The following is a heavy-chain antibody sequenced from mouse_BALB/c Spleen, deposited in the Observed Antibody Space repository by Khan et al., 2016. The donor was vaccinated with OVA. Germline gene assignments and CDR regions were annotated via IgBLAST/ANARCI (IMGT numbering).Heavy chain of an antibody. CDR2: INTNIGEP. J-gene: IGHJ2*01. V-gene: IGHV9-3-1*01. CDR3: ARCTTYFDY. CDR1: GYSFTNYV. Sequence: QIQLVQSGPELKKPGETVKISCKASGYSFTNYVMNWVKQALGKGLKWMGWINTNIGEPIYYDDFKGRFAFTVENSDSTAYLQINNLKNEDTATYFCARCTTYFDYWGQGTTLTVSS.